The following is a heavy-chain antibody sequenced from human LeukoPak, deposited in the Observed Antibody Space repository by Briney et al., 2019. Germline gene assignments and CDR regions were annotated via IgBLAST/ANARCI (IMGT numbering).Heavy chain of an antibody. CDR1: GFTFSSYS. CDR3: ARRIAAANDAFDI. CDR2: ISSSSSYI. V-gene: IGHV3-21*01. J-gene: IGHJ3*02. D-gene: IGHD6-13*01. Sequence: NPGGSLRLSCAASGFTFSSYSMNWVRQAPGKGLEWVSSISSSSSYIYYADSVKGRFTTSRDNAKRSLYLQMNSLRAEGTAVYYCARRIAAANDAFDIWGQGTMVTVSS.